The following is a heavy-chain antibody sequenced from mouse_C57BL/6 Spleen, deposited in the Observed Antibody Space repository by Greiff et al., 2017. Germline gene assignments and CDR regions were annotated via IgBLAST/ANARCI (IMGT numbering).Heavy chain of an antibody. V-gene: IGHV1-59*01. D-gene: IGHD2-4*01. CDR3: ARREGLRRYYAMDY. Sequence: QVQLQQPGAELVRPGTSLKLSCKASGYTFTSYWMHWVKQRPGQGLEWIGVIDPSDSYTNYNQKFKGKATLTVDTSSSTAYMQLSSLTSEDSAVYYCARREGLRRYYAMDYWGQGTSVTVSS. CDR2: IDPSDSYT. CDR1: GYTFTSYW. J-gene: IGHJ4*01.